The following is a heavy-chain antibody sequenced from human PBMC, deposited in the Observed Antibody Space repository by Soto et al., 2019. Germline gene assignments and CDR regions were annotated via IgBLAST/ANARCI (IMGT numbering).Heavy chain of an antibody. V-gene: IGHV1-69*01. J-gene: IGHJ6*02. CDR3: ARDEWSGSYYVGTTYGMDV. D-gene: IGHD1-26*01. CDR1: GGTFSSYA. Sequence: QVQLVQSGAEVKKPGSSVKVSCKASGGTFSSYAISWVRQAPGQGLEWMGGIIPIFGTANFAQKFQGRVTITADESTSTAYMELSSLRSEDTAVYYCARDEWSGSYYVGTTYGMDVWGQGTTVTVSS. CDR2: IIPIFGTA.